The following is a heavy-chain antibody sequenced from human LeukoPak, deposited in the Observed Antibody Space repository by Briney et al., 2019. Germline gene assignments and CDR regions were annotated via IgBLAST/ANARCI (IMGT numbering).Heavy chain of an antibody. CDR2: MYTSGST. Sequence: PSETLSLTCAVYGGSFSGYYWSWIRQPAGKGLQWIGRMYTSGSTNYNPSLKSRVTMSVDTSRNQHSLKLSSVTAADTAIYYCESGTPQRWSSFWGQGTLVTVSS. V-gene: IGHV4-59*10. CDR3: ESGTPQRWSSF. J-gene: IGHJ4*02. CDR1: GGSFSGYY. D-gene: IGHD3-10*01.